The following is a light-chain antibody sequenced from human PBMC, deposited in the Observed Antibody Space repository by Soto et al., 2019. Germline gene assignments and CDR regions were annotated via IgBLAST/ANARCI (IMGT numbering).Light chain of an antibody. CDR1: SSNIGAGYD. J-gene: IGLJ1*01. V-gene: IGLV1-40*01. CDR3: QSYDSSPHNYV. Sequence: QSVLTQPPSVSGAPVQRVTISCTGSSSNIGAGYDVHWYQQLPGTAPKLLIYGNSNRPSGVPDRFSGSKSGTSASLAITGLQAEDEADYYCQSYDSSPHNYVFGTGTKVTVL. CDR2: GNS.